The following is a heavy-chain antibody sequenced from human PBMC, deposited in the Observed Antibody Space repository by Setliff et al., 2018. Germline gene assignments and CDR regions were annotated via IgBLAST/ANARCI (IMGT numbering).Heavy chain of an antibody. CDR3: ARSPITIFGVVLHPLDY. D-gene: IGHD3-3*01. CDR1: ADSGGSISSGGYY. J-gene: IGHJ4*02. V-gene: IGHV4-31*03. Sequence: SETLSLTCTVSADSGGSISSGGYYWGWIRQFPGKGLEWIGYIYYVGTTYYNPSLKSRVMISVDTSKNQFSLKLSSVTAADTAVYYCARSPITIFGVVLHPLDYWGQGTLVTVSS. CDR2: IYYVGTT.